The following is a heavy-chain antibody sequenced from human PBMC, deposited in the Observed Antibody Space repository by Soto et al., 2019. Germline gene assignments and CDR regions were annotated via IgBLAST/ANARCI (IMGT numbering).Heavy chain of an antibody. CDR3: AKDVEGGSLFRGAFDY. CDR2: ISASGGAT. J-gene: IGHJ4*02. Sequence: EVELLESGGGLVQPGGSLRLSCVAFRFTFTSYAMSWVRQAPGKGLEWVAAISASGGATIHADSVKGRLTISRDNSKNTLYLQMNSLRAEDTAVYYCAKDVEGGSLFRGAFDYWGQGTQVTVSS. V-gene: IGHV3-23*01. D-gene: IGHD1-26*01. CDR1: RFTFTSYA.